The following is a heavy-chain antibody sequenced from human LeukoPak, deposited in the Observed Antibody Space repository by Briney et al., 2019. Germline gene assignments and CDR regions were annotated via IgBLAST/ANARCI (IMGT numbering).Heavy chain of an antibody. D-gene: IGHD1-26*01. CDR2: ISGSGGST. CDR1: GFTFSSYA. CDR3: ARAGVGAIYYFDY. Sequence: PGGSLRLSCAASGFTFSSYAMSWVRQAPGKGLEWVSAISGSGGSTYYADTVKGRFTISRDNSKNTLYLQMKSLRVEDTAVYYCARAGVGAIYYFDYWGQGTLVTVSS. J-gene: IGHJ4*02. V-gene: IGHV3-23*01.